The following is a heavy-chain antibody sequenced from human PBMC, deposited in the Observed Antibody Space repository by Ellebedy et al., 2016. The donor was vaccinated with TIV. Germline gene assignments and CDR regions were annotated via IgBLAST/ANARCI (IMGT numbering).Heavy chain of an antibody. D-gene: IGHD3-22*01. CDR2: MSPNSGNT. CDR3: ARERYYSDSSGYYRSYYYYGMDV. Sequence: ASVKVSCKASGYTFTSYDINWVRQATGQGPEWMGWMSPNSGNTGYAQKFQGRVTITRDTSASTAYMELNSLRSEDTAVYYCARERYYSDSSGYYRSYYYYGMDVWGQGTTVTVSS. V-gene: IGHV1-8*01. CDR1: GYTFTSYD. J-gene: IGHJ6*02.